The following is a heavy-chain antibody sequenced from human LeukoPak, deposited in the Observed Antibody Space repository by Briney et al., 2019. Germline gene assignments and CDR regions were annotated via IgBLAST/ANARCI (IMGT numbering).Heavy chain of an antibody. CDR3: ARVSRVGARNAFDI. Sequence: ASVKVSCKASGYTFTGYYMDWVRQAPGQGLEWMGWINPNSGGTNYAQKFQGRVTMTRDTSISTAYMELSRLRSDDTAVYYCARVSRVGARNAFDIWGQGTMVTVSS. CDR1: GYTFTGYY. CDR2: INPNSGGT. V-gene: IGHV1-2*02. J-gene: IGHJ3*02. D-gene: IGHD1-26*01.